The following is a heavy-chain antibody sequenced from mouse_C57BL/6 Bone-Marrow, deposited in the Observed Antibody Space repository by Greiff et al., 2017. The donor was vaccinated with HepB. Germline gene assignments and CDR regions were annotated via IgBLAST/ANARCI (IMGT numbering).Heavy chain of an antibody. D-gene: IGHD2-10*01. CDR1: GYTFTSYW. V-gene: IGHV1-69*01. CDR2: IDPSDSYT. CDR3: ARRGPYYPAWFAY. Sequence: QVQLQQPGAELVMPGASVKLSCKASGYTFTSYWMHWVKQRPGQGLEWIGEIDPSDSYTNYNQKFKGKSTLTVDKSSSTAYMQLSSLPSEDSAVYDCARRGPYYPAWFAYWGQGTLVTVSA. J-gene: IGHJ3*01.